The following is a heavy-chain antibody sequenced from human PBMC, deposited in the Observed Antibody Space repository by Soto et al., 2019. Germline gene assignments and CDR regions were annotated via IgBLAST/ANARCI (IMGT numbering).Heavy chain of an antibody. CDR1: GGPIRSYY. CDR3: ARGSSGWPPRSGY. V-gene: IGHV4-59*01. Sequence: QVQLQESGPGLVKPSETLSLNCTVSGGPIRSYYWSWIRQSPGKGLEWIGYIYYSGSTNYNPSLKSRVTISVDTSKNQFALELSSVTAADTAVYYCARGSSGWPPRSGYWGQGTLVAVSS. J-gene: IGHJ4*02. CDR2: IYYSGST. D-gene: IGHD6-19*01.